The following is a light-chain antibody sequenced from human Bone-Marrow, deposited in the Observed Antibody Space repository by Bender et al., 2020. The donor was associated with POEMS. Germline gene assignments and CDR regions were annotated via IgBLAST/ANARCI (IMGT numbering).Light chain of an antibody. V-gene: IGLV1-47*01. Sequence: QSVLTQPPSTSETPGQRVTISCSGTTSNIGSNLVFWYQQLPGTAPRLLISQNNKRPSGVPDRFSGSKSGTSASLAISGLQAEDEADYYCQSYDISLSGVLFGGGTKLTVL. CDR1: TSNIGSNL. CDR3: QSYDISLSGVL. CDR2: QNN. J-gene: IGLJ2*01.